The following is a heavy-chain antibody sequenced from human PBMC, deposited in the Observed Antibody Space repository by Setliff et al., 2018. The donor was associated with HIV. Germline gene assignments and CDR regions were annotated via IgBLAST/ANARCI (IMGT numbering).Heavy chain of an antibody. Sequence: GGSLRLSCAASGFTFSSYSMNWVRQAPGKGLEWVSSISSSSSYIYYADSVKGRFTISRVNYKNTLYLQMNSLRPEDTAVYYCARDSPLSHFDYWGQGILVTVS. CDR1: GFTFSSYS. CDR3: ARDSPLSHFDY. J-gene: IGHJ4*02. V-gene: IGHV3-21*04. CDR2: ISSSSSYI.